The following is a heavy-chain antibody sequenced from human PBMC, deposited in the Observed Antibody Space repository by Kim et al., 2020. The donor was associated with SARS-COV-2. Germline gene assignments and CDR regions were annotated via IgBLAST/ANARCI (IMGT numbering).Heavy chain of an antibody. D-gene: IGHD1-26*01. J-gene: IGHJ4*02. CDR3: ARDRRELRAGFDY. V-gene: IGHV3-21*01. Sequence: YADSVEGLFTISRDNANNSLVLQMNGLRVEDTAVYYCARDRRELRAGFDYWGQGTLVTVSS.